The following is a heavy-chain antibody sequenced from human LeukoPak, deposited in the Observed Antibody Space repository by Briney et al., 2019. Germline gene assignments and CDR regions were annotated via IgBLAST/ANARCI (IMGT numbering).Heavy chain of an antibody. CDR2: INHSGST. CDR3: AGFNTVDY. Sequence: RASETLSLTCAVYGGSFSGYYWSWIRQPPGKGLEWIGEINHSGSTNYNPSLKSRVTISVDTSKNQFSLKLISVTAADTAGYYCAGFNTVDYWGQGTLVTVSS. V-gene: IGHV4-34*01. J-gene: IGHJ4*02. CDR1: GGSFSGYY. D-gene: IGHD2-8*02.